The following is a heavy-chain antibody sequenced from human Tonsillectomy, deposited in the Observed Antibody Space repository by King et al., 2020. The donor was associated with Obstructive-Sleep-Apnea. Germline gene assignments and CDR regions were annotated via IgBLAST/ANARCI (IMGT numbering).Heavy chain of an antibody. D-gene: IGHD2-2*01. J-gene: IGHJ4*02. V-gene: IGHV3-7*03. CDR2: IKQDGSEK. CDR1: GFTISNSW. Sequence: VQLVESGGGLVQPGGSLRLYCAASGFTISNSWMSWVRQAPGKGLEWVANIKQDGSEKYYVDSVTGRFTISRDNAKNSLYLQMNSLRAEDTAVYYCARYLYCSTIDCYQGSGVFDYWGQGSLVTVSS. CDR3: ARYLYCSTIDCYQGSGVFDY.